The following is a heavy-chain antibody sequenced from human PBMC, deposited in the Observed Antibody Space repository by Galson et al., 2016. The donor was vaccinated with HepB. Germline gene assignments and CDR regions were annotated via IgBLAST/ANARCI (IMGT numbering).Heavy chain of an antibody. J-gene: IGHJ3*02. Sequence: SVKVSCKASGYSFTSYDINWVRQATGQGREWMGWMNPSSANTGYAQKFQGRVTMTRNTSISTAYMELSSLKSEDTAVYYCVRGGYCGGGSCLRRDSFDIWGQGTMVTVSS. V-gene: IGHV1-8*01. CDR2: MNPSSANT. CDR3: VRGGYCGGGSCLRRDSFDI. D-gene: IGHD2-15*01. CDR1: GYSFTSYD.